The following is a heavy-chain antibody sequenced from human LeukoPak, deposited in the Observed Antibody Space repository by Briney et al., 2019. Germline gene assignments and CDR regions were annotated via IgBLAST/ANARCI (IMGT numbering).Heavy chain of an antibody. CDR1: GFTFSSYV. J-gene: IGHJ4*02. D-gene: IGHD3-16*01. V-gene: IGHV3-64D*09. Sequence: PGGSLRLSCSASGFTFSSYVRHWVRQAPGKGLEYVSGISPYGISTSYADSMKGRFTISRDNSKPTLYLQMSSLRGEDTAMYYCVKDQGLHYFDYWGQGTLVTVSS. CDR2: ISPYGIST. CDR3: VKDQGLHYFDY.